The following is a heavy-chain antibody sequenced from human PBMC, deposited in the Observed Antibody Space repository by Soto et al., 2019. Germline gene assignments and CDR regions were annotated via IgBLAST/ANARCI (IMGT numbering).Heavy chain of an antibody. CDR1: GDSISSSVW. CDR2: IYHTEST. V-gene: IGHV4-4*02. Sequence: QVLLQESGPGLVKPSGTLSLTCAVSGDSISSSVWWSWVRQPPGKGLERIGEIYHTESTVYNPSLKSRVTISVDKSKNQFSLNLDSVTAADTAVYYCARYDFGTFDYWGRGILVTVSS. CDR3: ARYDFGTFDY. J-gene: IGHJ4*02. D-gene: IGHD4-17*01.